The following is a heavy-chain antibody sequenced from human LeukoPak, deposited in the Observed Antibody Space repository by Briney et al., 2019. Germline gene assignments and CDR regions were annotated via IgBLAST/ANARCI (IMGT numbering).Heavy chain of an antibody. CDR3: AKAMTSVVTPGAS. CDR1: GFNFRNHA. J-gene: IGHJ5*02. CDR2: ISGSGGST. D-gene: IGHD4-23*01. V-gene: IGHV3-23*01. Sequence: QPGGSLRLSCAASGFNFRNHAMSWVRQASGKGLEWVSVISGSGGSTCYGDPVKGRFTISRDNSKNTLYLQMNSPRAEDTAVYFCAKAMTSVVTPGASWGQGTLVTVSS.